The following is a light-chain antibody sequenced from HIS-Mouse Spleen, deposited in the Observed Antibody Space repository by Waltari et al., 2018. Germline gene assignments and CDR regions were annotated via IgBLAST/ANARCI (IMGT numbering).Light chain of an antibody. J-gene: IGLJ2*01. CDR1: SGSIASNY. CDR3: QSYDSSNHVV. CDR2: EDN. V-gene: IGLV6-57*02. Sequence: NFMLTQPHSVSESPGKTVTISCTGSSGSIASNYVQWYQQRPGSAPTTVIYEDNQRPSGVPARFSGSIDRSSNSASLTISGLKTEDEADYYCQSYDSSNHVVFGGGTKLTVL.